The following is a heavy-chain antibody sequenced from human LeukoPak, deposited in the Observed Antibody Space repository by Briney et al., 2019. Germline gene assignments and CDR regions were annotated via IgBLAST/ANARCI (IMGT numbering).Heavy chain of an antibody. CDR3: ARDRDGSGWHDY. V-gene: IGHV3-21*01. Sequence: GGSLRLSCAASGFTFSSYTMNWVRQAPGKGLEWVSSISSSSSYIYFADSVKGRFTSSRDNAKNSLYLQMNSLRAEDTAMYYCARDRDGSGWHDYWGQGTLVTVSS. J-gene: IGHJ4*02. D-gene: IGHD6-19*01. CDR2: ISSSSSYI. CDR1: GFTFSSYT.